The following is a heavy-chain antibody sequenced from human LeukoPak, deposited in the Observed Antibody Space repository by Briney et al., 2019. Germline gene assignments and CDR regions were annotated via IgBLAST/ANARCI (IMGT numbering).Heavy chain of an antibody. D-gene: IGHD4-11*01. CDR3: ARKYSNHNWFDP. J-gene: IGHJ5*02. CDR1: GYAFTSYD. Sequence: GASVKVSCKASGYAFTSYDINWVRQATGQGLEWMGWMNPNSGNTGYAQKFQGRVTMTRNTSISTAYMELSSLRSEDTAVYYCARKYSNHNWFDPWGQGTLVTVSS. CDR2: MNPNSGNT. V-gene: IGHV1-8*01.